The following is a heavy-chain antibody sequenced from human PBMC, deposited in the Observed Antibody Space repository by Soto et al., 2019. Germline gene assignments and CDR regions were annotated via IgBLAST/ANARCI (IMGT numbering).Heavy chain of an antibody. V-gene: IGHV1-46*01. D-gene: IGHD2-15*01. CDR2: INPSGGST. J-gene: IGHJ5*02. CDR3: AREVYCSGGSCSLDP. CDR1: GYTFTSYY. Sequence: QVQLVQSGAEVKKPGASVKVSCKASGYTFTSYYMHWVRQAPGQGLEWMGIINPSGGSTSYAQKFQGRVNMTRDTSTSTVYMELSSLRSEDTAVYYCAREVYCSGGSCSLDPWGQGTLVTVSS.